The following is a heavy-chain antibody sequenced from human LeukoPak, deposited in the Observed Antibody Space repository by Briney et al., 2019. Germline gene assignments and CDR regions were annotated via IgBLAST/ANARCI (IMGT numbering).Heavy chain of an antibody. D-gene: IGHD5-18*01. CDR1: GFTFSSYT. J-gene: IGHJ3*02. CDR3: ARGYRGFDM. V-gene: IGHV3-21*01. Sequence: PGGSLRLSCAASGFTFSSYTMNWVRQAPGKGLEWVSSISSSSYIYYSDSVTGRFTISRDNANNSLYLQMNSLRAEDTAVYYCARGYRGFDMWGQGTMVTVSS. CDR2: ISSSSYI.